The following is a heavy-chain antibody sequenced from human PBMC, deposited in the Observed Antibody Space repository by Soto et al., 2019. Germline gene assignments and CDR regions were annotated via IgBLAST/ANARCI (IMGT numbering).Heavy chain of an antibody. D-gene: IGHD3-22*01. J-gene: IGHJ5*02. V-gene: IGHV3-53*01. Sequence: EVQLVESGGGLIQPGGSLRLSCAASGFTVSSHYMSWVRQAPGKGLEWVSVIYSGGSTYYADSVKGRFTISRDNSKNTLYLQMNSLRAEDTAVYYCACFHYYDSSGPFDPWGQGTLVTVSS. CDR1: GFTVSSHY. CDR3: ACFHYYDSSGPFDP. CDR2: IYSGGST.